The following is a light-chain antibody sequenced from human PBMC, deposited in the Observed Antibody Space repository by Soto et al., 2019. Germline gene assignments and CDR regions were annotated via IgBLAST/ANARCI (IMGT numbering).Light chain of an antibody. Sequence: DIQMTQSPSTLSASVGDRVTITCRASQSISSWLAWYQQKPGKAPKLLIYDASRLESGVPSRFSGSGSGTEFTLTISSLQPDDFATYYRQQYNSYSLYTFGQGTKLEIK. CDR2: DAS. V-gene: IGKV1-5*01. CDR1: QSISSW. J-gene: IGKJ2*01. CDR3: QQYNSYSLYT.